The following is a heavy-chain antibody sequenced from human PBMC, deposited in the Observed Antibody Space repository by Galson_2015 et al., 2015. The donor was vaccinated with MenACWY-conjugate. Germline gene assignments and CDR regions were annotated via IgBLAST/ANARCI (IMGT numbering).Heavy chain of an antibody. D-gene: IGHD4-23*01. J-gene: IGHJ3*02. CDR3: ARRSARLTLGAFDS. Sequence: LSLNCTASGGSISSSSYFWGWLRQPPGTGLEWIGTISYSGSTHYNPSLNNRVTVSADTSKNQFSLNVNSVTAADTALYYCARRSARLTLGAFDSWGQGTMVTVSS. CDR1: GGSISSSSYF. V-gene: IGHV4-39*01. CDR2: ISYSGST.